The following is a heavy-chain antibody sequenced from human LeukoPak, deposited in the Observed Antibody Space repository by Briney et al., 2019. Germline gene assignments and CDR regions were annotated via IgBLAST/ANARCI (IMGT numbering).Heavy chain of an antibody. V-gene: IGHV3-9*01. Sequence: PGRSLRLSCAASGFIFDDYAMHWVRQAPGKGLEWVSGISWNSVNIDYADSVKGRFTLSRDNAKNSLYLQMNSLRAEDTALYYCAKDIGGLSSSWWYYGMDVWGQGTTVTVSS. CDR2: ISWNSVNI. J-gene: IGHJ6*02. D-gene: IGHD6-13*01. CDR3: AKDIGGLSSSWWYYGMDV. CDR1: GFIFDDYA.